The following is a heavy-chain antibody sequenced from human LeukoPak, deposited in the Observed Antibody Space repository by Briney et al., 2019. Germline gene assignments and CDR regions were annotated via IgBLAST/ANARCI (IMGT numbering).Heavy chain of an antibody. V-gene: IGHV1-8*01. CDR3: TRGSLSGSSRDY. J-gene: IGHJ4*02. Sequence: ASVRVSCKGSGYTFTGYDINWVRQATGQGLEWMGWMNPDTGDTGYAQKFQGRVTMTRSTSIDTAYMELSGLTSEDTAMYYCTRGSLSGSSRDYWGEGTLVTVSS. D-gene: IGHD1-26*01. CDR1: GYTFTGYD. CDR2: MNPDTGDT.